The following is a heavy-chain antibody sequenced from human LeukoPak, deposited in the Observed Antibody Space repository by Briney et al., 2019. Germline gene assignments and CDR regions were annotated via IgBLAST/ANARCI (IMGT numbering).Heavy chain of an antibody. CDR1: GFSFSSYS. V-gene: IGHV3-48*02. Sequence: GGSLRLSCAASGFSFSSYSMNWVRQAPGKGLEWTSHITWSGSTIFYADSVKGRFTISRDSAKNSLYLQMSSLRDEDTAVYYCARDAGNSGYGMDVWGQGTTVTVSS. D-gene: IGHD6-19*01. CDR3: ARDAGNSGYGMDV. J-gene: IGHJ6*02. CDR2: ITWSGSTI.